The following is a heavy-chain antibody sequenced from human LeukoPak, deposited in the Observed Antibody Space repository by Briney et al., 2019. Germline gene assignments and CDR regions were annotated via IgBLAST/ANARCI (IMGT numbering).Heavy chain of an antibody. Sequence: SETLSLTCAVSGGSISSSNWWGWVRQPPGKGLEWIGEIYHSGSTNYNPSLKSRVTISVDKSKNQFSLKLSSVTAADTAVYYCASRGYNWNDGDYWGQGTLVTVSS. J-gene: IGHJ4*02. D-gene: IGHD1-1*01. V-gene: IGHV4-4*02. CDR3: ASRGYNWNDGDY. CDR1: GGSISSSNW. CDR2: IYHSGST.